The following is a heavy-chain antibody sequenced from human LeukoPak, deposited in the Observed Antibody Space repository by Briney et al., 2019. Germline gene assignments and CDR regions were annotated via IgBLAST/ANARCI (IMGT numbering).Heavy chain of an antibody. CDR1: GFTFSSYA. D-gene: IGHD4-23*01. CDR3: ARGNTGDFDY. CDR2: ISYDGSNK. Sequence: PGGSLRLSCAASGFTFSSYAMHWVRQAPGKGLEWVAVISYDGSNKYYADSVKGRFTISRDNSKNTLYLQMNSLRAEDTAVYYCARGNTGDFDYWGQGTLVTVSS. J-gene: IGHJ4*02. V-gene: IGHV3-30-3*01.